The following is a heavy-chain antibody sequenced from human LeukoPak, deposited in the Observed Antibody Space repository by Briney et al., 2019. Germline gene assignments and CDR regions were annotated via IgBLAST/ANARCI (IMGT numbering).Heavy chain of an antibody. V-gene: IGHV4-59*01. J-gene: IGHJ4*02. Sequence: TSETLSLTCTVSGDSISGYYWSWIRQPPGKGLEWIAFIHSSGTTNYSPSLKSRVSISVDTSNNQFSLNVSSVTAADTAVYYCARLSRYSSTEDYWGQGTLVTVSS. CDR2: IHSSGTT. CDR3: ARLSRYSSTEDY. CDR1: GDSISGYY. D-gene: IGHD6-13*01.